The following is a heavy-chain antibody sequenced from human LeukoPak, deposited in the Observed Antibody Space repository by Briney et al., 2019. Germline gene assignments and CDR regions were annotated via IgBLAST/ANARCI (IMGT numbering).Heavy chain of an antibody. V-gene: IGHV4-34*01. D-gene: IGHD3-22*01. CDR3: ARGGDYYDSSGTDY. J-gene: IGHJ4*02. CDR2: INHSGST. CDR1: GGSFSGYY. Sequence: SETLSLTCAVYGGSFSGYYWSWIRQPPGKGLEWIGEINHSGSTNYNPSLKSRVTISVDTSKNQFSLKLSSVTAADTAVYYCARGGDYYDSSGTDYWGQGTLVTVSS.